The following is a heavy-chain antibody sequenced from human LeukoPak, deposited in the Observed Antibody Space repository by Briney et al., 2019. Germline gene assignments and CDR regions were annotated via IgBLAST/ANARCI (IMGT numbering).Heavy chain of an antibody. D-gene: IGHD6-19*01. J-gene: IGHJ4*02. CDR1: GGSIRSSSYY. CDR2: IYYSGST. V-gene: IGHV4-39*01. CDR3: ARQVVAVAGTGYFDY. Sequence: PSETLSLTCTVSGGSIRSSSYYWGWIRQPPGKGLEWIGSIYYSGSTYYNASLKSRGTISVDTSKNQSSLKLNSIACAHTAVYFCARQVVAVAGTGYFDYWGQGTLVTVSS.